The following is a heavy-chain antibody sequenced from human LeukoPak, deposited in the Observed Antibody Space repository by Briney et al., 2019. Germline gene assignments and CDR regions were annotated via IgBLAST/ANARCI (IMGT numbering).Heavy chain of an antibody. Sequence: SETLSLTCTVSGGSISSYYWSWIRQPPGKGLEWIGYIYYSGSTNYNPSLKSRVTISVDTSKNQFSLKLSSVTAADTAVYYCAKDHESDGYPCLDHWGLGTLVSVSS. D-gene: IGHD3-22*01. CDR3: AKDHESDGYPCLDH. CDR2: IYYSGST. V-gene: IGHV4-59*01. J-gene: IGHJ4*02. CDR1: GGSISSYY.